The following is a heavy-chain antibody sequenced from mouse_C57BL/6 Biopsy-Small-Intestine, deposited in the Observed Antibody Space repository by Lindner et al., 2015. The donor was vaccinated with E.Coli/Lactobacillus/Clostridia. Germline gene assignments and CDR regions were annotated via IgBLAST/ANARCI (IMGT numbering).Heavy chain of an antibody. V-gene: IGHV1-52*01. CDR1: GYTFTSYW. J-gene: IGHJ1*03. D-gene: IGHD3-2*02. CDR2: IDPSDSET. Sequence: VQLQESGAELVRPGSSVKLSCKASGYTFTSYWMHWVKQRPIQGLEWIGNIDPSDSETHYNQKFKDKATLTVDKSSNTAYMQLSSLTSEDSAVYYCARRPSSGWYFDVWGTGTTVTVSS. CDR3: ARRPSSGWYFDV.